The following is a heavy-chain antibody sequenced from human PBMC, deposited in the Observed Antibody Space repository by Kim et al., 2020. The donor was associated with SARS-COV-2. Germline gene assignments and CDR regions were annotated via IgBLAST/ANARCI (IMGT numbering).Heavy chain of an antibody. Sequence: SVKVSCKASGGTFSSYAISWVRQAPGQGLEWMGGIIPIFGTANYAQKFQGRVTITADESTSTAYMELSSLRSEDTAVYYCARGRRGSGSYYSVPGYYYYGMDVWGQGTTVTVSS. D-gene: IGHD3-10*01. CDR3: ARGRRGSGSYYSVPGYYYYGMDV. CDR2: IIPIFGTA. CDR1: GGTFSSYA. J-gene: IGHJ6*02. V-gene: IGHV1-69*13.